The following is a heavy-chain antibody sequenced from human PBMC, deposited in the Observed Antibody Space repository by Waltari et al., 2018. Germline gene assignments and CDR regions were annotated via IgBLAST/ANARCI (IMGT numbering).Heavy chain of an antibody. CDR3: ARDGGYSRAWWFDP. CDR2: INHSGST. CDR1: GGSFSGYY. D-gene: IGHD4-4*01. V-gene: IGHV4-34*01. Sequence: QVQLQQWGAGLLKPSETLSLTCAVYGGSFSGYYWSWIRQPPGKGLEWIGEINHSGSTNYNPSLKSRVTISVDTSKNQFSLKLSSVTAADTAVYYCARDGGYSRAWWFDPWGQGTLVTVSS. J-gene: IGHJ5*02.